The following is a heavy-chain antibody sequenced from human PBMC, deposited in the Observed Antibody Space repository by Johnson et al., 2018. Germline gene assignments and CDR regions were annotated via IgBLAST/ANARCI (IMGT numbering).Heavy chain of an antibody. CDR3: ARGYSSLIDYYYYMDV. Sequence: QVQLQESGPGLVKPSETLSLTCTVSGGSISSYYWSWIRQPPGKGLEWIGYIYYSGSTNYNPSLKSRVTISVDTSKNQFSLKLTPWTAADTAVYYCARGYSSLIDYYYYMDVWGKGTTVTVSS. CDR2: IYYSGST. J-gene: IGHJ6*03. V-gene: IGHV4-59*01. CDR1: GGSISSYY. D-gene: IGHD2-21*01.